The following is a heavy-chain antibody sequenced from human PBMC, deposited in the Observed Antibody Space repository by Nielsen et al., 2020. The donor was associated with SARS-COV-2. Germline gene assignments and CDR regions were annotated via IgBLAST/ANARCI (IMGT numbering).Heavy chain of an antibody. CDR1: GGALTLFS. D-gene: IGHD6-19*01. CDR2: FDPEDGET. J-gene: IGHJ5*02. V-gene: IGHV1-24*01. CDR3: ARDQDSSGWRNWFDP. Sequence: ASVKVSCKVSGGALTLFSMHWVRQAPGKGLEWMGGFDPEDGETIYAQKFQGRVTITADESTSTAYMELSSLRSEDTAVYYCARDQDSSGWRNWFDPWGQGTLVTVSS.